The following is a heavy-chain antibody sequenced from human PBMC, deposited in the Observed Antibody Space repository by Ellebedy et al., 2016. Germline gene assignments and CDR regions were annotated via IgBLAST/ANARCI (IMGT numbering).Heavy chain of an antibody. Sequence: GGSLRLSXAASGFTFSSYWMSWVRQAPGKGLEWVANIKQDGSEKYYVDSVKGRFTISRDNAKNSLYLQMNSLRAEDTAVYYCASQVVPASGGYAFDIWGQGTMVTVSS. CDR3: ASQVVPASGGYAFDI. J-gene: IGHJ3*02. V-gene: IGHV3-7*01. CDR2: IKQDGSEK. D-gene: IGHD2-2*01. CDR1: GFTFSSYW.